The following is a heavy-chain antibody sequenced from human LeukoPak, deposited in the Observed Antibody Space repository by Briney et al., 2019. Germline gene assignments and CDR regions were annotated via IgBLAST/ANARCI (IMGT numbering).Heavy chain of an antibody. CDR2: IWYDGSNK. CDR1: GFTFSTYG. J-gene: IGHJ6*02. CDR3: ARDRSYYYYGMDA. V-gene: IGHV3-33*01. Sequence: RSLRLSCAASGFTFSTYGIHWVRQAPGNGLEWVAVIWYDGSNKYYADSVKGRFTISRDNSKNTLYLQMNSLRAEDTAVYYCARDRSYYYYGMDAWGQGTTVTVSS.